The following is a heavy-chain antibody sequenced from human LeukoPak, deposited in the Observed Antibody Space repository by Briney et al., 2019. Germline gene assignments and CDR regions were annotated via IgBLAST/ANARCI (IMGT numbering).Heavy chain of an antibody. V-gene: IGHV4-59*01. CDR2: IYYSGSA. CDR3: ARNGDYYEKSGYYYLFDF. Sequence: SETLSLTCTVSGGSINNYYWSWIRQPPGKGLEYIGYIYYSGSADYNPSLKSRVTTSVDPSKNQFSLKLSSVTAADTAVYYCARNGDYYEKSGYYYLFDFWGQGTLVTVSS. J-gene: IGHJ4*02. D-gene: IGHD3-22*01. CDR1: GGSINNYY.